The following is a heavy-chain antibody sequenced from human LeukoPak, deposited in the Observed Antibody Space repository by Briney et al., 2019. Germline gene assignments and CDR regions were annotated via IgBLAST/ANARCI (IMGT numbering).Heavy chain of an antibody. V-gene: IGHV1-8*03. J-gene: IGHJ4*02. CDR1: GYTFTSYD. CDR3: ARWGAPTSEPGFDY. CDR2: MNPNSGNT. Sequence: ASVKVSCKASGYTFTSYDIHWVRQATGKGLDWMGWMNPNSGNTGYAQKFQGRVTFTRNTSISTAYMELSSLRSEDTAVYYCARWGAPTSEPGFDYWGQGTLVTVSS. D-gene: IGHD1-14*01.